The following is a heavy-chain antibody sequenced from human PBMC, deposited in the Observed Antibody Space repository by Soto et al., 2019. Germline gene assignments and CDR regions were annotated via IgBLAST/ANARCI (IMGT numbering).Heavy chain of an antibody. CDR3: ARGISKYSSWYAQHNWFDA. CDR2: LYFNGGT. D-gene: IGHD6-13*01. CDR1: GGPINSPDYY. V-gene: IGHV4-30-4*01. Sequence: SSEALSLTCNVSGGPINSPDYYWSWIRQSPGKGLEWIGYLYFNGGTQYNPSLRTPVSMSLDTSKKHFSLKMRSVTAADTAVYYCARGISKYSSWYAQHNWFDAWGQGALVTVSS. J-gene: IGHJ5*02.